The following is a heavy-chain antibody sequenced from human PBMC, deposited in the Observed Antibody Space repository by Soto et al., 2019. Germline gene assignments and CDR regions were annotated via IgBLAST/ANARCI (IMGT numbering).Heavy chain of an antibody. CDR3: ARDWDMLILSVRIPNDHYGMDV. Sequence: GGALRPCCKGSGFTFSSYAKHWGRQAPGKGLELVSYISSRSDTLYYADSVKGRFTISRDNAKNSVYVQVNNLRDEDTAVYYCARDWDMLILSVRIPNDHYGMDVWGQGTTDPVSS. D-gene: IGHD2-15*01. CDR1: GFTFSSYA. CDR2: ISSRSDTL. J-gene: IGHJ6*02. V-gene: IGHV3-48*02.